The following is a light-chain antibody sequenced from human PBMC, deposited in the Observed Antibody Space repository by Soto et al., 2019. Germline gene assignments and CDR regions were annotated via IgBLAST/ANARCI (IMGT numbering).Light chain of an antibody. CDR3: SSYTSSSTLVV. Sequence: QSVLTQPASVSGSPGQSITISCTGTSSDVGGYNYVSLYQQHPGKAPKLMIYEVSNRPSGVSNRFSGSKSGNTASLTISGLQAEDEADYYCSSYTSSSTLVVFGTGTKVTVL. V-gene: IGLV2-14*01. CDR1: SSDVGGYNY. J-gene: IGLJ1*01. CDR2: EVS.